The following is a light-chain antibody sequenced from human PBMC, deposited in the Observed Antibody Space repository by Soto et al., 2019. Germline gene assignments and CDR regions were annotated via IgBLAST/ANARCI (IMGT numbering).Light chain of an antibody. V-gene: IGKV3-15*01. J-gene: IGKJ2*01. Sequence: EVVMTQSPATLSVSPGERATLSCRASRSVASNLAWYQHKPGQGPRLLLYGASTRASGIPARFSGSGSGTEFTLTISSLLPEDFAVYYCQQYQQWPFYTFGQGTKLEIK. CDR2: GAS. CDR1: RSVASN. CDR3: QQYQQWPFYT.